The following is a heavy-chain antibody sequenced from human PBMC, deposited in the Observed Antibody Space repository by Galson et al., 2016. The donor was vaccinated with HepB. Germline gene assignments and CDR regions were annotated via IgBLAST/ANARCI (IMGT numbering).Heavy chain of an antibody. CDR1: GITLRNFI. J-gene: IGHJ3*02. CDR2: ISHVDISK. V-gene: IGHV3-30-3*01. Sequence: SLRLSCAASGITLRNFIIHWVRQPPGKGLEWVAAISHVDISKYYTDSVKGRFTISRDNSGNTVDLQMNSLRAEDTAVYYCARAAHSSGYCDVFDIWGQGTKVTVSS. D-gene: IGHD3-22*01. CDR3: ARAAHSSGYCDVFDI.